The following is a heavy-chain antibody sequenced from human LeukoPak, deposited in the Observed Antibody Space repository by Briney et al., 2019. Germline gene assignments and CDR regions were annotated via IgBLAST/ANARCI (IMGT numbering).Heavy chain of an antibody. CDR1: DGPISSTSYY. J-gene: IGHJ4*02. Sequence: PSETLSLTCTVSDGPISSTSYYWGWIRQPPGKGLEWIGSIYYSGSTYYNPSLKSRVTISVDTSKKQFSLKLSSVTAADTAVYYCARQRPLAYCGGDCYSGNFDYWGQGTLVTVSS. D-gene: IGHD2-21*02. CDR3: ARQRPLAYCGGDCYSGNFDY. V-gene: IGHV4-39*01. CDR2: IYYSGST.